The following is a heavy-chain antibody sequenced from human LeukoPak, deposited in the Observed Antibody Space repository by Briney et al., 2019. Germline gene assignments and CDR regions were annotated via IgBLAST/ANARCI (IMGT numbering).Heavy chain of an antibody. CDR2: IYHSGST. CDR3: ARGFNWNDGVFDY. V-gene: IGHV4-30-2*01. J-gene: IGHJ4*02. Sequence: PSETLSLTCAVSGGSISSGGYSWSWIRQPPGKGLEWIGYIYHSGSTYYNPSLKSRVTISVDRSKNQFSLKLSSVTAADTAVYYCARGFNWNDGVFDYWGQGTLVTVSS. CDR1: GGSISSGGYS. D-gene: IGHD1-20*01.